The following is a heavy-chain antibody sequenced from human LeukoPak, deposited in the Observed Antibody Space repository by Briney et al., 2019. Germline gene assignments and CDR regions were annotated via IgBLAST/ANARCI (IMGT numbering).Heavy chain of an antibody. CDR1: GFDFSGYG. CDR2: IWFDGSDK. CDR3: ARACSGGRCRASAIDI. D-gene: IGHD2-15*01. Sequence: GGSLRLSCAASGFDFSGYGMHWVRQGPGKGLEWVAVIWFDGSDKYYVDFVKGRFTISRDNSKNMLYLQMNSLRVEDTAVYYCARACSGGRCRASAIDIWGQGTMVTVFS. J-gene: IGHJ3*02. V-gene: IGHV3-33*01.